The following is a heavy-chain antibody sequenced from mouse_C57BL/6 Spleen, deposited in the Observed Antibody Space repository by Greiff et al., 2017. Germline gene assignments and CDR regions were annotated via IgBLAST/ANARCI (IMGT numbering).Heavy chain of an antibody. D-gene: IGHD2-1*01. J-gene: IGHJ2*01. V-gene: IGHV1-64*01. CDR3: SSLGCNYEDY. CDR2: IHPNSGST. CDR1: GYTFTSYW. Sequence: QVQLQQPGAELVKPGASVKLSCKASGYTFTSYWMHWVKQRPGQGLAWIGMIHPNSGSTNYNEKFKSKATLTVDKSSSTAYMHISSLTSEDSGVYYCSSLGCNYEDYWGRGTTLTVSS.